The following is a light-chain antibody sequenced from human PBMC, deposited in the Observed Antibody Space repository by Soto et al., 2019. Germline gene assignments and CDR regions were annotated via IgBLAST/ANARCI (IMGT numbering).Light chain of an antibody. CDR3: SSFTTITTWV. J-gene: IGLJ3*02. CDR2: EVS. Sequence: QSVLTQPASVSGSPGQSIIISCTGTSSDVGGYNYVSWYQQHPGRAPKLLIYEVSYRPSGVSNRFSGSKSGNTASLTISGLQTEDEADYYCSSFTTITTWVFGGGTKLTVL. CDR1: SSDVGGYNY. V-gene: IGLV2-14*01.